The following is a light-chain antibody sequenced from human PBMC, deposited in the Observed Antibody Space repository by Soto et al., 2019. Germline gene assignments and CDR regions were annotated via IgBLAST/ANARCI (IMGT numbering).Light chain of an antibody. CDR2: GAS. Sequence: EIVLTQSPATLSVSPGERGTLSCRASQNVRYNLAWYQQKPGQAPRLLIYGASTSAIDIPPRFSGSGSGTEFTLTINSLQSEDFAVYYCHQYNSWFTFGQGTKLEIK. CDR3: HQYNSWFT. V-gene: IGKV3-15*01. J-gene: IGKJ2*01. CDR1: QNVRYN.